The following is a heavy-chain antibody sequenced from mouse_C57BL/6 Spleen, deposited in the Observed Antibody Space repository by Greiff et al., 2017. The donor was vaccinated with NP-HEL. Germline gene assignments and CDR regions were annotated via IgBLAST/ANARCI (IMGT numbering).Heavy chain of an antibody. Sequence: QVQLQQPGAELVKPGASVKMSCKASGYTFTSYWITWVKQRPGHGLEWIGDIYPGSGSTNYNEKFKSKATLTVDTSSSTAYMQLSSLTSEDSAVYYCARDYYGNYYFDYWGQGTTLTVSS. D-gene: IGHD2-1*01. CDR1: GYTFTSYW. CDR3: ARDYYGNYYFDY. CDR2: IYPGSGST. V-gene: IGHV1-55*01. J-gene: IGHJ2*01.